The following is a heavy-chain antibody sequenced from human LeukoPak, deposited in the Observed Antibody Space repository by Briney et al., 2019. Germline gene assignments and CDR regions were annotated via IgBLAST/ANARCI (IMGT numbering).Heavy chain of an antibody. J-gene: IGHJ4*02. D-gene: IGHD3-9*01. CDR2: IYYSGST. V-gene: IGHV4-30-4*08. Sequence: PSQTLSLTCTVSGGSISSGDYYWSWIRQPPGKGLEWIGYIYYSGSTYYNPSLKSRVTISVDTSKNQFSLKLGSVTAADTAVYYCARAPTHYDILTALDYWGQGTLVTVSS. CDR1: GGSISSGDYY. CDR3: ARAPTHYDILTALDY.